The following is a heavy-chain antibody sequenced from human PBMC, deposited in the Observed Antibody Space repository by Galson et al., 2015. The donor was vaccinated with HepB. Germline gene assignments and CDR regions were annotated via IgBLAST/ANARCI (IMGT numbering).Heavy chain of an antibody. CDR2: IIPIFGTA. CDR1: GGTFSSYA. Sequence: SVKVSCKASGGTFSSYAISWVRQAPGQGLEWMGGIIPIFGTANYAQKFQGRVTITADESTSTAYMELSSLRSEDTAVYYCARSEPYCSSTSCLRYYFDYWGQGTLVTVSS. V-gene: IGHV1-69*13. D-gene: IGHD2-2*01. J-gene: IGHJ4*02. CDR3: ARSEPYCSSTSCLRYYFDY.